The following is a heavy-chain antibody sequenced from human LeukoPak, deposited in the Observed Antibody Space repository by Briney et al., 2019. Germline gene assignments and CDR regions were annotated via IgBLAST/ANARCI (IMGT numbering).Heavy chain of an antibody. D-gene: IGHD5-24*01. CDR1: RFTFSSYW. J-gene: IGHJ4*02. V-gene: IGHV3-53*01. CDR3: ARGRRDGYNGDY. Sequence: GGSLRLSWAASRFTFSSYWVSWVRQAPGKGLEWVSVIYSGGSTYYADSVKGRFTISRDNSKNTLYLQMNSLRAEDTAVYYCARGRRDGYNGDYWGQGTLVTVSS. CDR2: IYSGGST.